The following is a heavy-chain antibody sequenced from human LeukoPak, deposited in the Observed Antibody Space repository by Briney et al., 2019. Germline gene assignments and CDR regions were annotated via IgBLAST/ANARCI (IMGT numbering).Heavy chain of an antibody. D-gene: IGHD4-17*01. CDR1: GGSISSNY. V-gene: IGHV4-30-4*08. J-gene: IGHJ4*02. Sequence: SETLSLTCTVSGGSISSNYWSWIRQPPGKGLEWIGYIYYSGSTYYNPSLKSRVTISVDTSKNQFSLKLSSVTAADTAVYYCAREYGSVWGQGTLVTVSS. CDR2: IYYSGST. CDR3: AREYGSV.